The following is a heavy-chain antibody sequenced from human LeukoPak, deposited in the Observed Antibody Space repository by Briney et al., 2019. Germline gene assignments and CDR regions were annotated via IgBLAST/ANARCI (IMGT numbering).Heavy chain of an antibody. CDR3: ARIDPHYFDY. CDR2: LYTSGST. J-gene: IGHJ4*02. CDR1: GGSISSYY. V-gene: IGHV4-4*07. Sequence: SETLSLTCTVSGGSISSYYWSWIRQPAGKGLEWIGCLYTSGSTNYNPSLKSRVTISVDTSKNQFSLKLSSVTAADTAVYYCARIDPHYFDYWGQGTLVTVSS.